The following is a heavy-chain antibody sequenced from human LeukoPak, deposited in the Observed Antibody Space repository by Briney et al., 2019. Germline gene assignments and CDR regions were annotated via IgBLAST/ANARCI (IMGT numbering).Heavy chain of an antibody. D-gene: IGHD1-26*01. Sequence: KASETLSLTCTVSGGSISSSSYYWGWIRLPPWKGLEWIASIYYSGSTYYNPSLESRVTISVDTSKNQFSLKLSSVTAADTAVYYCARHSGPKVQESSGRLDAFDIWGQGTMVTVSS. CDR3: ARHSGPKVQESSGRLDAFDI. CDR2: IYYSGST. CDR1: GGSISSSSYY. V-gene: IGHV4-39*01. J-gene: IGHJ3*02.